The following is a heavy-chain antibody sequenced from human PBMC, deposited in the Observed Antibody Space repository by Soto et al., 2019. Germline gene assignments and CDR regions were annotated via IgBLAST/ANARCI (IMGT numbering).Heavy chain of an antibody. D-gene: IGHD5-18*01. CDR3: ARVTNRGYRYGNFDY. V-gene: IGHV4-34*01. J-gene: IGHJ4*02. CDR2: INHSGST. CDR1: GGSFSGYY. Sequence: SETLSLTCAVYGGSFSGYYWSWIRQPPGKGLEWIGEINHSGSTNYNPSLKSRVTISVDTSKNQFSLKLSSVTAADTAVYYCARVTNRGYRYGNFDYWGQGTLVTVSS.